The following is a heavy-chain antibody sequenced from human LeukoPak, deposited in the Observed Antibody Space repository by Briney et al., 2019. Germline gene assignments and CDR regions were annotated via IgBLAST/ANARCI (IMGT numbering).Heavy chain of an antibody. Sequence: PGGSLRVSCSASGFTFNKYALSWVRQAPGKGLEWVSAISDSGGSTYYADSVKGRFTISRDNSQNTLYLQMNSLRAEDTAVYYCAKGDGYNYDTWFDPWGQGTLVTVSS. J-gene: IGHJ5*02. CDR1: GFTFNKYA. V-gene: IGHV3-23*01. D-gene: IGHD5-24*01. CDR3: AKGDGYNYDTWFDP. CDR2: ISDSGGST.